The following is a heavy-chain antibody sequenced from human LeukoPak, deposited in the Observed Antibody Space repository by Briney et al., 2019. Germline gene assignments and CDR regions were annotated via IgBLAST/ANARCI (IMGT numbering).Heavy chain of an antibody. CDR3: ARQGYDSSGLPIDY. CDR1: GYNFANYW. D-gene: IGHD3-22*01. Sequence: GESLKISCKGSGYNFANYWIGWVRQMPGKGLEWLGIIFPRDSDTRYSPSFQGQVTISADKSISTAYLQWSSLKASDTAMYYCARQGYDSSGLPIDYWGQGTLVTVSS. CDR2: IFPRDSDT. V-gene: IGHV5-51*01. J-gene: IGHJ4*02.